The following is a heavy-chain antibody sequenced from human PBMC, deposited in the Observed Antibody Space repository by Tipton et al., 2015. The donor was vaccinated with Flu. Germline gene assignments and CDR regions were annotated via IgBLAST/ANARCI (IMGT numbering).Heavy chain of an antibody. J-gene: IGHJ6*02. CDR1: GGSISSYY. V-gene: IGHV4-4*07. CDR3: ARGAYCSSTSCYVTTTRGDYYYYGMDV. Sequence: TLSLTCTVSGGSISSYYWSWIRQPTGKGLEWIGRIYTSGSTNYNPSLKSRVTMSVDTSKNQFSLKLSSVTAADTAVYYCARGAYCSSTSCYVTTTRGDYYYYGMDVWGQGTTVTVSS. CDR2: IYTSGST. D-gene: IGHD2-2*01.